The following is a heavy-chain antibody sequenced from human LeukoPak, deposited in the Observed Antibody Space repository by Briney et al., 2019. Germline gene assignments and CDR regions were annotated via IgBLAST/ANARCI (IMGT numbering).Heavy chain of an antibody. V-gene: IGHV4-39*07. J-gene: IGHJ4*02. CDR3: ARTGGLDEWEPSFDY. CDR1: GGSISSSSYY. D-gene: IGHD1-26*01. Sequence: SETLSLTCTVSGGSISSSSYYWGWIRQPPGKGLEWIGRIYTSGSTNYNPSLKSRVTMSVDTSKNQFSLKLSSVTAADTAVYYCARTGGLDEWEPSFDYWGQGTLVTVSS. CDR2: IYTSGST.